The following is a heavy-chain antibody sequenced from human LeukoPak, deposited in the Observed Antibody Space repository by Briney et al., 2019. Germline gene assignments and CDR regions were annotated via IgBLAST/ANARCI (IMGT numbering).Heavy chain of an antibody. CDR1: GYTLTELS. J-gene: IGHJ6*02. D-gene: IGHD1-1*01. CDR2: FDPEDGET. CDR3: ATGYFLYYYYGMDV. Sequence: ASVKVSCKVSGYTLTELSMHWVRQAPGKGLEWMGGFDPEDGETIYAQKFQGRVTMTEDTSTDTAYMELSSLRSEDTAVYYCATGYFLYYYYGMDVWGQGTTVTVSS. V-gene: IGHV1-24*01.